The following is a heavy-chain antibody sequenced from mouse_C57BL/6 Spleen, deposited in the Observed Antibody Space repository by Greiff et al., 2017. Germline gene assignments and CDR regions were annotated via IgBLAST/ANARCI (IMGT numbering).Heavy chain of an antibody. V-gene: IGHV1-80*01. CDR1: GYAFSSYW. D-gene: IGHD2-2*01. J-gene: IGHJ2*01. CDR2: IYPGDGDT. CDR3: ARWGGYDVVDY. Sequence: QVQLQQSGAELVKPGASVKISCKASGYAFSSYWMNWVKQRPGKGLEWIGQIYPGDGDTNYNGKFKGKDTLTADKSSSTAYMQLSSLSSEDSAVYFCARWGGYDVVDYWGQGTTLTVSS.